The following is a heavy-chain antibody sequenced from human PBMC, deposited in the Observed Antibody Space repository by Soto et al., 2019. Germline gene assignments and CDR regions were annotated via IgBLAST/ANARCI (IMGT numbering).Heavy chain of an antibody. CDR2: ISPGDSDT. D-gene: IGHD2-21*02. V-gene: IGHV5-51*01. CDR3: ARKGRGVTLVE. CDR1: GYSFTTYW. Sequence: PGESLKISCKGSGYSFTTYWIGWVRQMPGKGLEWMGIISPGDSDTRYSPSFQGQVTVSVDKSIDTAYLQWSSLKASDTAKYCCARKGRGVTLVEWGQGTPVTVSS. J-gene: IGHJ4*02.